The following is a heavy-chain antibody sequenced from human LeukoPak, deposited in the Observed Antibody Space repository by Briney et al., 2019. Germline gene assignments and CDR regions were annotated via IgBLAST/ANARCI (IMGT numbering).Heavy chain of an antibody. Sequence: GGSLRFSCAASGFSFADYTMHWVRQAPGKGLEWVSAISGSASSAYYADSVKGRFAISRDNSKNTLYLQMNSLRAEDTAVYYCAKNYYDILTGNYFDYWGQGTLVTVSS. CDR1: GFSFADYT. D-gene: IGHD3-9*01. V-gene: IGHV3-23*01. CDR2: ISGSASSA. CDR3: AKNYYDILTGNYFDY. J-gene: IGHJ4*02.